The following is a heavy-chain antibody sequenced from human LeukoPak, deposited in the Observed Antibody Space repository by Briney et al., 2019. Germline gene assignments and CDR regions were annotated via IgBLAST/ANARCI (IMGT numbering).Heavy chain of an antibody. CDR3: ARDRISNCGGDCYSGEGSDY. CDR1: GGTFSSYA. V-gene: IGHV1-69*04. D-gene: IGHD2-21*01. CDR2: IIPILGIA. Sequence: ASVKVSCKASGGTFSSYAISWVRQAPGQGLEWMGRIIPILGIANYAQKFQGRVMITADESTSTAYMELSSLRSEDTAVYYCARDRISNCGGDCYSGEGSDYWGQGTLVTVSS. J-gene: IGHJ4*02.